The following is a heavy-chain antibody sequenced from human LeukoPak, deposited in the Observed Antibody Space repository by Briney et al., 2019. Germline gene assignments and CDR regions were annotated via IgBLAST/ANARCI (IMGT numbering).Heavy chain of an antibody. J-gene: IGHJ4*02. D-gene: IGHD3-9*01. CDR3: TREFDWVDSPPFDY. CDR1: GFTFSSYA. CDR2: ISGSGGST. Sequence: PGGSLRLSCAASGFTFSSYAMSWVRQAPGKGLEWVSAISGSGGSTYYADSVKGRFTISRDNSKNTLYLQMSSLRAEDTAVYYCTREFDWVDSPPFDYWGQGTLVTVSS. V-gene: IGHV3-23*01.